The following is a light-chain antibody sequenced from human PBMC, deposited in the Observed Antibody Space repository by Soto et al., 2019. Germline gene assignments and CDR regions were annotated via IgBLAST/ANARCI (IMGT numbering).Light chain of an antibody. J-gene: IGLJ2*01. CDR2: DVS. Sequence: QSALTQPASVSGSPGQSITISCTGTSSDVGGYNYVSWYQQHPGKAPKLMIYDVSNRPLGVSNRFSGSKSGNTASLTISGLQAEDEADYYCSSYTSGSTLMVFGGGTKLTVL. V-gene: IGLV2-14*01. CDR3: SSYTSGSTLMV. CDR1: SSDVGGYNY.